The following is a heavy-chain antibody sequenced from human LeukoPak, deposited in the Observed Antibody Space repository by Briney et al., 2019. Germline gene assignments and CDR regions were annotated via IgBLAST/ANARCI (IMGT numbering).Heavy chain of an antibody. CDR1: GFTFSSNV. CDR2: IPASGDST. V-gene: IGHV3-23*01. CDR3: AKESSGGWFFDY. J-gene: IGHJ4*02. Sequence: GGSLRLSCVASGFTFSSNVMIWVRQGPGKGLEWVSSIPASGDSTYYADSVKGRFTISRDNSKNSLYLHMNSLRAEDTAVYYCAKESSGGWFFDYWGQGTLVTVSS. D-gene: IGHD2-15*01.